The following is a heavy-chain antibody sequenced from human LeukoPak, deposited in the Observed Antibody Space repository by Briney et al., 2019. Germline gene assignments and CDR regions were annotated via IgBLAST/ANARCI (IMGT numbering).Heavy chain of an antibody. V-gene: IGHV3-48*01. D-gene: IGHD6-13*01. Sequence: GGSLRLSCAASGFTFSRYNMNWVRQAPGKGLEWVSYISGDSDSIYYADSVKGRFTISRDNAKNSLYLEMNSLRAEDTAVYYCARFADSSTWGGGSDYWGQGTLVTVSS. CDR2: ISGDSDSI. J-gene: IGHJ4*02. CDR1: GFTFSRYN. CDR3: ARFADSSTWGGGSDY.